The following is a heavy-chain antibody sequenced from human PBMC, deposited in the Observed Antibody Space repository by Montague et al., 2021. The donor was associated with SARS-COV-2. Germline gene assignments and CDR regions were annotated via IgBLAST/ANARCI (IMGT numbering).Heavy chain of an antibody. CDR2: IHNGGTT. CDR1: GGSLSSGLFY. V-gene: IGHV4-39*01. J-gene: IGHJ4*02. D-gene: IGHD2-21*01. CDR3: ARHLAYCDGDCYPDYFDY. Sequence: SETLSLTCTVSGGSLSSGLFYWGWIRQPPGKGLDWIGSIHNGGTTTNNPSLKIRVTLSADSSKNQFSLRLDSMTAADTAVYYCARHLAYCDGDCYPDYFDYWGLGTLVTVSA.